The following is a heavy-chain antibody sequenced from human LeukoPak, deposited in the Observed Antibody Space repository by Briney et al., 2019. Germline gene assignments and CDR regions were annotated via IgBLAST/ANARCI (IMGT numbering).Heavy chain of an antibody. CDR3: ARGRVVYSSSSNWFDP. CDR2: IYYSGST. V-gene: IGHV4-59*12. Sequence: SETLSLTCTVSGGSISSYYWGWIRQPPGKGLEWIGYIYYSGSTNYNPSLKSRVTISVDTSKNQFSLKLSSVTAADTAVYYCARGRVVYSSSSNWFDPWGQGTLVTVSS. CDR1: GGSISSYY. J-gene: IGHJ5*02. D-gene: IGHD6-6*01.